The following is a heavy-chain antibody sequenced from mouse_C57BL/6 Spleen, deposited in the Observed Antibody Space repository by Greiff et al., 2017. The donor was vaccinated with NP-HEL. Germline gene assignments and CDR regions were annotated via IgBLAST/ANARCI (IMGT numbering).Heavy chain of an antibody. Sequence: QVQLQQSGPELVKPGASVKISCKASGYAFSSSWMNWVKQRPGKGLEWIGRIYPGDGDTNYNGKFKGKATLTADKSSSTAYMQLSSLTSEDSAVYFCAITTVVATRYFDVWGTGTTVTVSS. J-gene: IGHJ1*03. V-gene: IGHV1-82*01. CDR2: IYPGDGDT. CDR3: AITTVVATRYFDV. D-gene: IGHD1-1*01. CDR1: GYAFSSSW.